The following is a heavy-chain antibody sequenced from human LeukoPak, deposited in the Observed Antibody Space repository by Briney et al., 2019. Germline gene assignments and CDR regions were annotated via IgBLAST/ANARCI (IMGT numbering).Heavy chain of an antibody. Sequence: PGGSLRLSCAASGFTFSSYSMNWVRQAPGKGLEWVSSISSSSSYIYYADSVKGRFTISRDNAKNSLYLQMNSLRAEDTAVYYCAREMSRQLVLTGVDYWGQGTLVTVSS. CDR2: ISSSSSYI. CDR1: GFTFSSYS. D-gene: IGHD6-13*01. J-gene: IGHJ4*02. CDR3: AREMSRQLVLTGVDY. V-gene: IGHV3-21*01.